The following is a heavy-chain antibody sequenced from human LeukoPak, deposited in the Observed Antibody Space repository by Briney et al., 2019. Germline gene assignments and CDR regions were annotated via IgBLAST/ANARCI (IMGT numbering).Heavy chain of an antibody. Sequence: GGSLRLSCAVSGFGFSTYWMSWVRQAPGKGLEWVASINQDESAKYYVDSVRGRFTTSRDNAKNSLYLQMNSLRAEDTAVYYCARLYGAVTIFDYWGQGTLVTVSS. CDR3: ARLYGAVTIFDY. CDR1: GFGFSTYW. V-gene: IGHV3-7*01. D-gene: IGHD4-17*01. J-gene: IGHJ4*02. CDR2: INQDESAK.